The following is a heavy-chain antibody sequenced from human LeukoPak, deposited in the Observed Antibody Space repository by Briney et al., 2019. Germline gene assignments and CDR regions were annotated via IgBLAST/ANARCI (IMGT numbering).Heavy chain of an antibody. Sequence: GGSLRLSCAASGFTVSNNQMSWVRQAPGKGLEWVSVIYSDGSTYYADSVKGRFTISRDNSKNTLYLQMNSLRAEDTAVYYCAGYYYGSGSYHIDAFDIWGQGTMVTVSS. J-gene: IGHJ3*02. D-gene: IGHD3-10*01. CDR1: GFTVSNNQ. V-gene: IGHV3-66*01. CDR3: AGYYYGSGSYHIDAFDI. CDR2: IYSDGST.